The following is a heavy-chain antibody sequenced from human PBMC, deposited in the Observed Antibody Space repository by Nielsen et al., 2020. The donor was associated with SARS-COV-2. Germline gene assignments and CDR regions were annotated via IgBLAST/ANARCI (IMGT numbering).Heavy chain of an antibody. V-gene: IGHV4-59*13. CDR3: ARDSIAAAGTPGGNYYYYHYGMDV. Sequence: PGKGLEWIGYIYYSGSTYYNPSLKSRVTISVDKSKNQFSLKLSSVTAADTAVYYCARDSIAAAGTPGGNYYYYHYGMDVWGQGTTVTVSS. D-gene: IGHD6-13*01. CDR2: IYYSGST. J-gene: IGHJ6*02.